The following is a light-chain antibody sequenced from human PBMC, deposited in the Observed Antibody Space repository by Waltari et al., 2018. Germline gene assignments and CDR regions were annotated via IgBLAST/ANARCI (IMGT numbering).Light chain of an antibody. V-gene: IGKV1-39*01. CDR1: QTMSSY. CDR3: QQSYNTPRT. J-gene: IGKJ1*01. Sequence: DIQMTQSPSSLSASVGDRVNITCRASQTMSSYLSWYQQKPGKAPNLLIYAASSLQSGVPSRFSGSGSGTDFTLTISSLQPEDFATYYCQQSYNTPRTFGQGTKVEVK. CDR2: AAS.